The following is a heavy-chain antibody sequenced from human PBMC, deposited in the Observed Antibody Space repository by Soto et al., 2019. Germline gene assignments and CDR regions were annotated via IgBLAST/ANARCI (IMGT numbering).Heavy chain of an antibody. CDR1: GFTFSSYG. CDR2: IWYDGSNK. Sequence: QVQLVESGGGVVQPGRSLRLSCAASGFTFSSYGMHWVRQAPGKGLEWVAVIWYDGSNKYYADSVKGRFTISRDNSKNTLYLQMNSLRAEDTAVYHCARDRVGRDGYNFDYWGQGTLVTVSS. V-gene: IGHV3-33*01. CDR3: ARDRVGRDGYNFDY. D-gene: IGHD5-12*01. J-gene: IGHJ4*02.